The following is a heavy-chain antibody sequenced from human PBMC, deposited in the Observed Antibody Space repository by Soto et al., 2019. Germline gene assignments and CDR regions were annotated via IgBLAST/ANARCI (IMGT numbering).Heavy chain of an antibody. J-gene: IGHJ4*02. CDR3: ARGFCSGGICYPNDF. V-gene: IGHV1-18*01. D-gene: IGHD2-15*01. Sequence: QVQLVQSGAEVKKPGASVKVSCKASGYTFTNYGITWVRQAPGQGLEWMGWISAYNGDTNYAQKLQARVTMTTDTSXXTAYMELRGLTSDDTAVYYCARGFCSGGICYPNDFWGQGPLVTVSS. CDR1: GYTFTNYG. CDR2: ISAYNGDT.